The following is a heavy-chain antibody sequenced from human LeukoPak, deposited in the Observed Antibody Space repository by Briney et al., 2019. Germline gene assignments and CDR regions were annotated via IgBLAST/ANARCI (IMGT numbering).Heavy chain of an antibody. Sequence: SETLSLTCTVSGGSISSYYWSWIRQPPGKGLEWIGHIYYSGSTNYNPSLKSRVTISVDTSKNQFALKLSSVTAADTAVDYCARATVATDHDYWGQGTLVTVSS. CDR3: ARATVATDHDY. CDR2: IYYSGST. CDR1: GGSISSYY. J-gene: IGHJ4*02. D-gene: IGHD4-23*01. V-gene: IGHV4-59*01.